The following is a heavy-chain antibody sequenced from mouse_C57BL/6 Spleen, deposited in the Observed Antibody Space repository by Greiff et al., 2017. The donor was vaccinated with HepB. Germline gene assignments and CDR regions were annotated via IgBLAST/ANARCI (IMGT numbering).Heavy chain of an antibody. Sequence: VQLQQSGAELVRPGTSVKVSCKASGYAFTNYLIEWVKQRPGQGLEWIGVINPGSGGTNYTEKFKGKATLTADKSSSTAYMQLSSLTSEDSAVYFCTRRGDDDGGFAYWGQGTLVTVSA. CDR2: INPGSGGT. CDR3: TRRGDDDGGFAY. D-gene: IGHD2-4*01. J-gene: IGHJ3*01. V-gene: IGHV1-54*01. CDR1: GYAFTNYL.